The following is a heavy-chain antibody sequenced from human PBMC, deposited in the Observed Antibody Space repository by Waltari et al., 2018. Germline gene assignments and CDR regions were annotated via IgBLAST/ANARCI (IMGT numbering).Heavy chain of an antibody. Sequence: QVQLVQSGAEVKKPGASVKVSCKASGYTFTSYAMHWVRQAPGQRLEWMGWINAGNGNKKYSQKFQGRVTITRDTSESTAYMELSSLRSEDTAVYYCARSRIAAAATDYWGQGTLVTVSS. CDR1: GYTFTSYA. V-gene: IGHV1-3*01. CDR2: INAGNGNK. J-gene: IGHJ4*02. D-gene: IGHD6-13*01. CDR3: ARSRIAAAATDY.